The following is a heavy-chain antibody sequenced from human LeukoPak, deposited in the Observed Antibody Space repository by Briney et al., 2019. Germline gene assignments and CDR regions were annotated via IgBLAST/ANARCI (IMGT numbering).Heavy chain of an antibody. CDR1: GDSISSSTYY. D-gene: IGHD6-19*01. V-gene: IGHV4-39*01. J-gene: IGHJ4*02. CDR3: ARHVHSGWYWVY. Sequence: PSETLSLTCTVSGDSISSSTYYWAWIRQPPGKGLEWIGSFSYGGNTYYKSSLKSRLTISVDTSKNQFSLKPSSVTAADTSVYYCARHVHSGWYWVYWGQGTLVTVSS. CDR2: FSYGGNT.